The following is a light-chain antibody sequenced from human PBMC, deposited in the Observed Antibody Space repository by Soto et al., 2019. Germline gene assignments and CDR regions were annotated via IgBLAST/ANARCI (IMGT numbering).Light chain of an antibody. CDR2: WAS. J-gene: IGKJ1*01. V-gene: IGKV4-1*01. CDR1: QSVLYSSNNKNY. Sequence: DIVMTQSPDSLAVSQDERATINCKSSQSVLYSSNNKNYLAWYQQKPGQPPKLLIYWASTRESGVPDRFSGSGSGTDFTLTISSLQAEDVAVYYCQQYYSTCAFGQGTKVEIK. CDR3: QQYYSTCA.